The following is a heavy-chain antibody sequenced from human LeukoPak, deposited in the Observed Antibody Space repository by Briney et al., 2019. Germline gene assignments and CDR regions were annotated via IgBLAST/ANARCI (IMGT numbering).Heavy chain of an antibody. V-gene: IGHV4-59*08. J-gene: IGHJ4*02. CDR2: IYYSGNT. CDR1: GGSINGYY. D-gene: IGHD6-19*01. CDR3: ARHGIGAVPAEYVDY. Sequence: SETLSLTCTVSGGSINGYYCSWIRQPSGRGLEWIGYIYYSGNTNYSPSLKSQVTISVDASRNQFSLRLSSVTAADTAVYFCARHGIGAVPAEYVDYWGQGTLVTVSS.